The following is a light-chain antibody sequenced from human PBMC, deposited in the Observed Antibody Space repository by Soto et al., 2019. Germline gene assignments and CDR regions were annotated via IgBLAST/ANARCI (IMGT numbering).Light chain of an antibody. CDR1: QTVSRYY. J-gene: IGKJ4*01. CDR3: QQALT. CDR2: GAS. Sequence: VLTQSPGTLSLSPGGRAILSCRASQTVSRYYLSWYQKKPGQPPRLLIYGASTRATGVPDRFSGSGSRADFTLTISSLQPEDFAVYYCQQALTFGGGTTVEMK. V-gene: IGKV3D-7*01.